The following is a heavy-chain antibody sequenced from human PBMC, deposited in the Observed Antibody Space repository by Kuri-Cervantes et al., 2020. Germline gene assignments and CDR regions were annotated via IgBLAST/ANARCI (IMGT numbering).Heavy chain of an antibody. Sequence: GGSLRLSCVASGFTFSSYAMSWARQAPGKGLEWVSVLTGNGDDTLYAESVTGRFTVSRDNSKNTLYLQMNSLRVEDTAVYYCARGSPFWSGYYSAVEFDYWGQGTLVTVSS. D-gene: IGHD3-3*01. V-gene: IGHV3-23*01. CDR3: ARGSPFWSGYYSAVEFDY. CDR1: GFTFSSYA. J-gene: IGHJ4*02. CDR2: LTGNGDDT.